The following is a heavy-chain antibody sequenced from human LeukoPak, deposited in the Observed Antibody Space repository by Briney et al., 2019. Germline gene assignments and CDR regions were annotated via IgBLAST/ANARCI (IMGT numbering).Heavy chain of an antibody. CDR2: ISGSGGST. V-gene: IGHV3-23*01. CDR1: GFTFSRDA. J-gene: IGHJ4*02. Sequence: GGSLRLSCAASGFTFSRDAMSWVRQAPGKGLEWVSAISGSGGSTYYADSVKGRFTISRDNSKNTLYLQMNSLRAEDTAVYYCAKGPSTYSNYFDYWGQGTLVTVSS. CDR3: AKGPSTYSNYFDY. D-gene: IGHD4-11*01.